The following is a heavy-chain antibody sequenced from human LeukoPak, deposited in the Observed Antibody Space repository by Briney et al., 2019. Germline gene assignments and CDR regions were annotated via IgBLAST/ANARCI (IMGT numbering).Heavy chain of an antibody. V-gene: IGHV3-23*01. Sequence: GGSLRLSCAASGFSFRDAWMNWVRQAPGKGLEWVSVISASGGSTYYADSVKGRFTISRDNSKNTLYLQMNNLRAEDTAVYYCAKGGWLDNYWGQGTLVTVSS. CDR1: GFSFRDAW. D-gene: IGHD6-19*01. J-gene: IGHJ4*02. CDR3: AKGGWLDNY. CDR2: ISASGGST.